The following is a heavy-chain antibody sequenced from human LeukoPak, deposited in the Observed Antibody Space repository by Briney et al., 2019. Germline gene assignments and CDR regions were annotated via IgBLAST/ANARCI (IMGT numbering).Heavy chain of an antibody. D-gene: IGHD4-23*01. CDR3: AKGPTVGTPTAVDY. V-gene: IGHV4-4*07. J-gene: IGHJ4*02. CDR1: GGSFSTYY. Sequence: SETLSLTCTVSGGSFSTYYWSWIRQPAGKGLEWIGRIYTSGSTNYNPSLKSRVTMSVDTSKNQFSLKVRSVTAADTAIYYCAKGPTVGTPTAVDYWGQGILVTISS. CDR2: IYTSGST.